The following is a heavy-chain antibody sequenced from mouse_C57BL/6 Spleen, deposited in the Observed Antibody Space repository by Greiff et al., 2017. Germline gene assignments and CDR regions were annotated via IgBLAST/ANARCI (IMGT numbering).Heavy chain of an antibody. CDR1: GYTFTSYW. V-gene: IGHV1-64*01. CDR3: ARPLELGRDAMDY. Sequence: VQLQQPGAELVKPGASVKLSCKASGYTFTSYWMHWVKQRPGQGLEWIGMIHPNSGSTNYNEKFKSKATLTVDKSSSTAYMQLSSLTSEDSAVYSCARPLELGRDAMDYWGQGTSVTVSS. CDR2: IHPNSGST. D-gene: IGHD4-1*01. J-gene: IGHJ4*01.